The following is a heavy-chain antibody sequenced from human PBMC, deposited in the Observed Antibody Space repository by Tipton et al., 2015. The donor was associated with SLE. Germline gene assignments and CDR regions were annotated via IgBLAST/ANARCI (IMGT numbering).Heavy chain of an antibody. CDR1: GLSFINSA. CDR2: IVVGSGNT. Sequence: QSGPEVKKPGTSVKVSCKASGLSFINSALQWVRQARGQRLEWIGWIVVGSGNTKYAQSLQERVTITRDMSTSTAYMELSSLTSEDTAVYYCAASGGSVGHFQHWGQGSLVTVSS. V-gene: IGHV1-58*01. D-gene: IGHD3/OR15-3a*01. CDR3: AASGGSVGHFQH. J-gene: IGHJ1*01.